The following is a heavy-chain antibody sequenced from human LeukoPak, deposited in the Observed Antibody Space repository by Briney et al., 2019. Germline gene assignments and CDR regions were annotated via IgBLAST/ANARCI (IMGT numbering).Heavy chain of an antibody. CDR2: INPNSDAT. J-gene: IGHJ4*02. CDR1: GYTFTDRY. D-gene: IGHD3-22*01. CDR3: ARAGYYFDSSIYYRAFFDY. Sequence: ASVKVSCKASGYTFTDRYIYWARQAPGQGFEWMGWINPNSDATNSAQKFQDRVTMTGDTSISTAYMELNSLRSDDTAVYYCARAGYYFDSSIYYRAFFDYCGQGTLVTVSS. V-gene: IGHV1-2*02.